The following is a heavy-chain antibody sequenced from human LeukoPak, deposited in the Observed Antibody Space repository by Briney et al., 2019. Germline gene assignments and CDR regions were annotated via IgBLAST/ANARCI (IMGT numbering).Heavy chain of an antibody. CDR2: ISYDGSNK. CDR3: ARGTIYGSGSYTGYYFDY. J-gene: IGHJ4*02. CDR1: GFTVSSNY. V-gene: IGHV3-30*03. Sequence: GGSLRLSCAASGFTVSSNYMSWVRQAPGKGLEWVAVISYDGSNKYYADSVKGRFTISRDNSKNTLYLQMNSLRAEDTAVYYCARGTIYGSGSYTGYYFDYWGQGTLVTVSS. D-gene: IGHD3-10*01.